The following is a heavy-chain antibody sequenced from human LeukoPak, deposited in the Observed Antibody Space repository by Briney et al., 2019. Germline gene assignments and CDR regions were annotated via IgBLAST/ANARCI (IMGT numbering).Heavy chain of an antibody. CDR2: ISDGGNT. J-gene: IGHJ4*02. D-gene: IGHD3-16*01. CDR3: ARVMRGSQFDY. Sequence: SETLSLTCAVSGYSITSDYYWGWIRQSPGKGLEWIGSISDGGNTYYNSSLESRVTISRDTSKNQFSLKLTSVTASDTAVYYCARVMRGSQFDYWGQGSLVTVSS. CDR1: GYSITSDYY. V-gene: IGHV4-38-2*01.